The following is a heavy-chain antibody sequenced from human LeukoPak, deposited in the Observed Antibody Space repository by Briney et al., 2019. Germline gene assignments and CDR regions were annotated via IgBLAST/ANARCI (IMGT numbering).Heavy chain of an antibody. V-gene: IGHV4-34*01. D-gene: IGHD5-18*01. J-gene: IGHJ6*03. CDR1: GGSFSGYY. CDR2: INHSGST. Sequence: SGTLSLTCAVYGGSFSGYYWSWIRQPPGKGLEWIGEINHSGSTNYNPSLKSRVTISVDTSKNQFSLKLSSVTAADTAVYYCARNLLQLWQPNMDVWGKGTTVTVSS. CDR3: ARNLLQLWQPNMDV.